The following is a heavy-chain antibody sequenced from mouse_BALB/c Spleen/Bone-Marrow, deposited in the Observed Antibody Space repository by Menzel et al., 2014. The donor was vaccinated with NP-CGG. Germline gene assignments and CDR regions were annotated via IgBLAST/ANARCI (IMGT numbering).Heavy chain of an antibody. Sequence: EVQLVASGGGLVKPGGSLKLSCAASGFTFSSYAMSWVRQTPEKRLEWVATISSGGSYTYYPDSVKGRFTISRDNAKNTLYLQMSSLRSEDTAMYYCAGQYDYDGAWFAYWGQGTLVTVS. D-gene: IGHD2-4*01. J-gene: IGHJ3*01. CDR3: AGQYDYDGAWFAY. CDR2: ISSGGSYT. V-gene: IGHV5-9-3*01. CDR1: GFTFSSYA.